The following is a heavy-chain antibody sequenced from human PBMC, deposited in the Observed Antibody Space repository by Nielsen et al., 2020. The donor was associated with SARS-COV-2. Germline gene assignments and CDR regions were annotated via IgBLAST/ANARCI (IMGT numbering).Heavy chain of an antibody. CDR1: GFNFRGYW. CDR3: ARGGGGGGVTRYYYGMDV. J-gene: IGHJ6*02. D-gene: IGHD4-17*01. V-gene: IGHV3-7*01. CDR2: IKLDGSEK. Sequence: GESLKISCVVSGFNFRGYWMTWVRQAPGKGLEWVGNIKLDGSEKYYVDSVKGRFTISRDNARNTLYLQMNSLGAEDTAVYYWARGGGGGGVTRYYYGMDVWGQGTTVTVSS.